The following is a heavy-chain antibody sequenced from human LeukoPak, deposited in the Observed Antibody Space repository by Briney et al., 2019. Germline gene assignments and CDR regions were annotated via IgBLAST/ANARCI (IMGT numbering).Heavy chain of an antibody. V-gene: IGHV3-21*01. CDR1: GFTFSSYS. Sequence: GGSLRLSCAASGFTFSSYSMNWVRQAPGKGLEWVSSISSSSSYIYYADSVKGRFTISRDNAKDSLYLQMNSLRAEDTAVYYCARGGHYGSGGYYNVNWGQGTLVTVSS. CDR3: ARGGHYGSGGYYNVN. CDR2: ISSSSSYI. J-gene: IGHJ4*02. D-gene: IGHD3-10*01.